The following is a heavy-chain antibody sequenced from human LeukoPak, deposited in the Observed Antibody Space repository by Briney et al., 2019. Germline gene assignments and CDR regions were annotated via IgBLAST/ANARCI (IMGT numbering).Heavy chain of an antibody. CDR1: GFTFSSYS. J-gene: IGHJ4*02. CDR2: ISSTSSYI. D-gene: IGHD3-9*01. V-gene: IGHV3-21*01. Sequence: GGSLRLSCAVSGFTFSSYSMNWVRQAPGKGLEWVSSISSTSSYIYYADSVKGRFTISRDNAKNSLYPQMNSLRAEDTAVYYCARILTGYYAFDYWGQGTLVTVSS. CDR3: ARILTGYYAFDY.